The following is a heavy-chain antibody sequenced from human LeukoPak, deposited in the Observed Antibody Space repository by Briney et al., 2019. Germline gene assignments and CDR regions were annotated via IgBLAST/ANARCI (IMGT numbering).Heavy chain of an antibody. D-gene: IGHD2/OR15-2a*01. Sequence: PGGSLRLSCAASGFTFSSYGMHWVRQAPGKGLEWVAVISYDGSNKYYADSVKGRFTISRDNSKNTLYLQMNSLRAEDTAVYYCATDVSALSHYYGMDVWGQGTTVTVSS. CDR2: ISYDGSNK. CDR1: GFTFSSYG. V-gene: IGHV3-30*03. J-gene: IGHJ6*02. CDR3: ATDVSALSHYYGMDV.